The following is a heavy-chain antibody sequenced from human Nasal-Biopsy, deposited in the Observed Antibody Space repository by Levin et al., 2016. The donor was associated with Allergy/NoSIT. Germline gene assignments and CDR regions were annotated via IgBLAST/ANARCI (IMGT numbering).Heavy chain of an antibody. CDR3: ARYNSPSLEGNRFDP. D-gene: IGHD6-19*01. V-gene: IGHV5-51*01. Sequence: GGSLRLSCKGSGYNFFGYWIVWVRQMPGKGLEWMGIIYPDDTQTRYSPSFQGQVTISADKSINTAYLQWSSLKASDTAMYYCARYNSPSLEGNRFDPWGQGTLVTVSS. CDR2: IYPDDTQT. J-gene: IGHJ5*02. CDR1: GYNFFGYW.